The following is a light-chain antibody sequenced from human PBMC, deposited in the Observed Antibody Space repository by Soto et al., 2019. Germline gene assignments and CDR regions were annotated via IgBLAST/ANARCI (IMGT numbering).Light chain of an antibody. CDR2: GAS. Sequence: EIVMTQSTATLSVSPGERATLSCRASQSVSNNLAWYQQRPAQAPRLLIYGASTRATGIPARFSGSGSGTDFTLTISSLQSEDFAVYYCQQYNNWPPYTFGQGTKLEIK. CDR1: QSVSNN. CDR3: QQYNNWPPYT. J-gene: IGKJ2*01. V-gene: IGKV3D-15*01.